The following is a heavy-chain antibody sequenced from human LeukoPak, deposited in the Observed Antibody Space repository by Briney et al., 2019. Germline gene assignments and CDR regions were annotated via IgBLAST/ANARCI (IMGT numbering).Heavy chain of an antibody. CDR2: IIPIFGTA. D-gene: IGHD1-26*01. J-gene: IGHJ5*02. CDR1: GGTFSSYA. V-gene: IGHV1-69*05. Sequence: SVKVSCKASGGTFSSYAISWVRQAPGQGLEWMVRIIPIFGTANYSQKFQGRVTITTDASTSTAYMELSSLRSEDAAVYYCARAPAVGSYLWWFDPWGQGTLVTVSS. CDR3: ARAPAVGSYLWWFDP.